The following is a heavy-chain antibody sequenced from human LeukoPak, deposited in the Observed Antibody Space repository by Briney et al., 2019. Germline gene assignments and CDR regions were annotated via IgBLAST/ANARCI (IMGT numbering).Heavy chain of an antibody. Sequence: GASVKVSCKASGYTFTSYYMHWVRQAPGQGLGWMGIINPSGGSTSYAQKFQGRVTMTRDMSTSTVYMELSSLRSEDTAVYYCARDLRGYDTFDYWGQGTLVTVSS. D-gene: IGHD5-12*01. CDR2: INPSGGST. V-gene: IGHV1-46*01. CDR1: GYTFTSYY. J-gene: IGHJ4*02. CDR3: ARDLRGYDTFDY.